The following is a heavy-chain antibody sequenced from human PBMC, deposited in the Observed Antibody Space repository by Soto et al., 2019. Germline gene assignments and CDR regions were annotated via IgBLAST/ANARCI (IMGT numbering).Heavy chain of an antibody. D-gene: IGHD2-21*02. J-gene: IGHJ4*02. CDR2: IYWDDDK. CDR3: AHRLATYCGGDCSTYFDY. Sequence: QITLKESGPTLVKPTQTLTLTCTFSGFSLSTSGVGVGWIRQPPGKALEWLALIYWDDDKRYSPSLKSRLTITKDTSKNQVVLTMTNMDPVDTATNYCAHRLATYCGGDCSTYFDYWGQGTLVTVSS. CDR1: GFSLSTSGVG. V-gene: IGHV2-5*02.